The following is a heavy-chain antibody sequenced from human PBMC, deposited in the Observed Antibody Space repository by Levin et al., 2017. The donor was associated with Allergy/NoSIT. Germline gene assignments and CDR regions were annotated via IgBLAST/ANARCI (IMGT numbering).Heavy chain of an antibody. CDR2: MSASGRTT. Sequence: ASVKVSCSGSGFSFSGYAMSWVRQAPGKGLEWVSSMSASGRTTYYADSVRGRFTISRDNSKNTVSLQMNTLRAEDTALYYCAKEERSLHFDYWGQGTLVTVSS. CDR1: GFSFSGYA. D-gene: IGHD5/OR15-5a*01. J-gene: IGHJ4*02. V-gene: IGHV3-23*01. CDR3: AKEERSLHFDY.